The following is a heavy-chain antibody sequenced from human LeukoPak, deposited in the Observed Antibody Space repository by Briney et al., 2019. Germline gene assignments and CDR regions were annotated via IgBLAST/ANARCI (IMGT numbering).Heavy chain of an antibody. CDR2: LSGTGGST. Sequence: GGSLRLSCAASGFTFSNYAMSWVRQAPGKGLEWVSTLSGTGGSTYYADSVKGRFTISRDNSKNTLYLQVSSLRAEDTAVYYCATSRTNDYWGHGTLVTVSS. J-gene: IGHJ4*01. CDR3: ATSRTNDY. V-gene: IGHV3-23*01. D-gene: IGHD1-14*01. CDR1: GFTFSNYA.